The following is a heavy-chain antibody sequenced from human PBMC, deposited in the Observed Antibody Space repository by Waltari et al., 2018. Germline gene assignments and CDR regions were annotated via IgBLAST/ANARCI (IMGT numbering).Heavy chain of an antibody. J-gene: IGHJ4*02. CDR3: ARDPGVYGGNPSAYYFDY. V-gene: IGHV3-7*01. Sequence: EVQLVESGGGLVQPGGSLRLSCAASGFTFSSSWMSWVRQAPGQGLEWVANIKQDGNEKEYVDFVKGRLTISRDNDKNSLYLKMNSLRAEDTAVYYCARDPGVYGGNPSAYYFDYWGQGTLVTVSS. D-gene: IGHD4-17*01. CDR2: IKQDGNEK. CDR1: GFTFSSSW.